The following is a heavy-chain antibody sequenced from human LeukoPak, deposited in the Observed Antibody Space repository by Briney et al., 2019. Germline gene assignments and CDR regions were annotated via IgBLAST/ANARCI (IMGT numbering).Heavy chain of an antibody. CDR1: GFTFSSYG. CDR3: ARVVLYYDSWSAYFHD. Sequence: GGSLRLSCAASGFTFSSYGMHWVRQAPGKGLEWVAVIWYDGSNKYYADSVKGRFTISRDNSKNTLYLQMNSLRAEDTAVYYCARVVLYYDSWSAYFHDWGQGTLVTVSS. CDR2: IWYDGSNK. J-gene: IGHJ4*02. D-gene: IGHD3-3*01. V-gene: IGHV3-33*01.